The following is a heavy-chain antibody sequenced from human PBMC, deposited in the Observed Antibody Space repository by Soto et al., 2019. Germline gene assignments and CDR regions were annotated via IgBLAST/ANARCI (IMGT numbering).Heavy chain of an antibody. CDR3: ATGSQTLDY. J-gene: IGHJ4*02. CDR2: MDSYTGNT. CDR1: GYTLSTYD. Sequence: QAQLVQSGAEVKKPGASVKVSCKASGYTLSTYDINWVRQAAGRGLEWMGWMDSYTGNTGYAQEFQGRLIMTRDTSIKAAYMELSSLQSEDTAVYFCATGSQTLDYWGQGTLVTVSS. V-gene: IGHV1-8*01.